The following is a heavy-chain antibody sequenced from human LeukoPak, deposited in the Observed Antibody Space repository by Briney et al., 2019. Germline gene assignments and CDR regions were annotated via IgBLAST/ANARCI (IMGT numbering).Heavy chain of an antibody. CDR3: AGDAGWTFGV. Sequence: GGSLRLSCAASGFTFSSYWMSWFRQAPGKGLEWVAVIKKDGSEIEYVDSVKGRFTVSRDNAKNSLYLQMDSLRVDDTAVYYCAGDAGWTFGVWGQGTMVTVSS. CDR1: GFTFSSYW. CDR2: IKKDGSEI. D-gene: IGHD1-14*01. V-gene: IGHV3-7*01. J-gene: IGHJ3*01.